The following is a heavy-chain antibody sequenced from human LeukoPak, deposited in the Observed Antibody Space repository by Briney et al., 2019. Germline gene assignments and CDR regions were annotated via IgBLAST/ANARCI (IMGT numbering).Heavy chain of an antibody. CDR2: IYPSGNT. J-gene: IGHJ4*02. Sequence: SETLSLTCSVSGGSFSNYYWTWIRQPAGKGLEWIGRIYPSGNTNYNPSLKSRLTMSVDTSKNQFSLKLTSVTAADTAVYYCARVGGYSHKDWGQGNLVTVSS. D-gene: IGHD5-18*01. CDR3: ARVGGYSHKD. CDR1: GGSFSNYY. V-gene: IGHV4-4*07.